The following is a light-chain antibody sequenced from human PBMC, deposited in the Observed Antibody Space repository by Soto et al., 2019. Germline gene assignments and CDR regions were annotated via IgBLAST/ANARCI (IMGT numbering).Light chain of an antibody. V-gene: IGLV2-14*01. CDR3: SSYTSSSTRV. CDR2: DVS. J-gene: IGLJ2*01. Sequence: QSALTQPASVSGSPGQSITISCTGTSSDVGGYNYVSWYQQHPGKAPKLMIYDVSNRPSGVSNRFSGSKSGNTASLTISGGQAEDEADYYCSSYTSSSTRVFGGGTKLTV. CDR1: SSDVGGYNY.